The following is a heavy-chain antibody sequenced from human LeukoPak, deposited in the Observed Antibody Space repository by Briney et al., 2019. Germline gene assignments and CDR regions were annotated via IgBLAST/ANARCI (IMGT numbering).Heavy chain of an antibody. CDR1: GYPFTSYT. V-gene: IGHV1-3*01. J-gene: IGHJ3*02. CDR3: ARSYNNYLGAFDI. CDR2: ISAGNANT. D-gene: IGHD4-11*01. Sequence: ASVKVSCKASGYPFTSYTIYWVRQAPGQRLEWMGGISAGNANTKYSQKFQGRVTITRDTAASTVYMELSSLRSEDPAVYYCARSYNNYLGAFDIWGQGTMVTVSS.